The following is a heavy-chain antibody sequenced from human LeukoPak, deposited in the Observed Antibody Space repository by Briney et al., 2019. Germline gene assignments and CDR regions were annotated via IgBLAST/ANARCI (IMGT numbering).Heavy chain of an antibody. Sequence: GGSLRLSCTASGFAFDEHGMSWVRQVPGKGLEWVSGINWSGGSTGYADPLRGRFTISRDNAKNSLYLQMDSLRAEDTALYYCARAPITSPFSFDYWGQGTLVTVSS. CDR2: INWSGGST. V-gene: IGHV3-20*04. J-gene: IGHJ4*02. D-gene: IGHD2-2*01. CDR3: ARAPITSPFSFDY. CDR1: GFAFDEHG.